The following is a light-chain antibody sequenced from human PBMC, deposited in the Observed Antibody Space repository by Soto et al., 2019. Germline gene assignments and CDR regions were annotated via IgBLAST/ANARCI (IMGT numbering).Light chain of an antibody. CDR2: DAS. CDR3: QQYKSYSYT. Sequence: DIQMTQSPSILSASVGDRVTITCRASQSISNWLAWYQQKPGRAPKVLIYDASSLQSGVPSRFSGSGSGTKFTLTNSSLQPDDIATYYCQQYKSYSYTFGQGTNLEI. J-gene: IGKJ2*01. V-gene: IGKV1-5*01. CDR1: QSISNW.